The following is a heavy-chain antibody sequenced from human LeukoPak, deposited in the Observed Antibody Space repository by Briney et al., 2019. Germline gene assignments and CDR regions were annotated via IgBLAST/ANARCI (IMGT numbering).Heavy chain of an antibody. CDR1: GGTFSSYA. V-gene: IGHV1-69*13. CDR2: IIPIFGTA. CDR3: ARDPTSRPRGMDV. Sequence: GASVKVSCKASGGTFSSYAISWVRQAPGQGLEWMGGIIPIFGTANYAQKFQGRVTITADESTSTAYMELSSLRSEDTAVYYCARDPTSRPRGMDVWGQGTTVTVSS. J-gene: IGHJ6*02.